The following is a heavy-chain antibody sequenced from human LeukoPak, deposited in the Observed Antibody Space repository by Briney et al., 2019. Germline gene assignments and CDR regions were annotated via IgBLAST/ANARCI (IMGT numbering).Heavy chain of an antibody. CDR3: ARSVVTLYWYFDL. J-gene: IGHJ2*01. V-gene: IGHV4-59*01. CDR2: NYYSGST. Sequence: PSETLSLTCTVSGGSISGYYNNWVRQPPGKGLEWSGYNYYSGSTNYNPSFKSRVTISLDTSKNQFSLKLSSVTTADTAVYYCARSVVTLYWYFDLWGRGTLVTVSS. D-gene: IGHD4-23*01. CDR1: GGSISGYY.